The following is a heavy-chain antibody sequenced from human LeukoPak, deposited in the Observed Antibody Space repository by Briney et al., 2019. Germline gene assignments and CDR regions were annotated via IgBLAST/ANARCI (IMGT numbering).Heavy chain of an antibody. J-gene: IGHJ4*02. CDR3: AKHYYGSGSQKYYFDY. V-gene: IGHV3-30*02. CDR2: VRNDGSDK. D-gene: IGHD3-10*01. Sequence: SGGSLRLSCAASGFVFGDYGMHWVRQAPGKGLAWVTMVRNDGSDKYYADSVKGRFTISRDNSKNTLYLQMNSLRPEDTAVYFCAKHYYGSGSQKYYFDYWGQGTLVTVSS. CDR1: GFVFGDYG.